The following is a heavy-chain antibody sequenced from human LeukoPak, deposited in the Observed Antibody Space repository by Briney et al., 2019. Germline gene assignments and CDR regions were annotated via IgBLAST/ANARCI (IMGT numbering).Heavy chain of an antibody. V-gene: IGHV3-30*18. CDR1: GFTFSSYG. D-gene: IGHD2-2*01. CDR3: AKDKDVVVPAAMEFDY. CDR2: ISYDGSNK. J-gene: IGHJ4*02. Sequence: SGGSLRLSCAASGFTFSSYGMHWVRQAPGKGLEWVAVISYDGSNKYYADSVKGRFTISRDNSKNTLYLQMNSLRAEDTAVYYSAKDKDVVVPAAMEFDYWGQGTLVTVSS.